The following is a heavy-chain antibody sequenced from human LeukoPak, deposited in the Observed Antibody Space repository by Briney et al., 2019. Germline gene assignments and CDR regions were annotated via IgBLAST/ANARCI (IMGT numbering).Heavy chain of an antibody. J-gene: IGHJ4*02. CDR1: GYSISSGYY. D-gene: IGHD2-2*03. CDR3: ARLDIVVVPAATDY. V-gene: IGHV4-38-2*02. Sequence: SETLSLTCTVSGYSISSGYYWGWIRQPPGKGLEWIGSIYHSGSTYYNPSLKSRVTISVDTSKSQFSLKLSSVTAADTAVYYCARLDIVVVPAATDYWGQGTLVTVSS. CDR2: IYHSGST.